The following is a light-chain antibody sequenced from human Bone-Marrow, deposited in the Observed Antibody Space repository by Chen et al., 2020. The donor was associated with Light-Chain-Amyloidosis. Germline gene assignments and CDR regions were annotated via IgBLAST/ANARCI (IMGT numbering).Light chain of an antibody. Sequence: NFMLIHPHSGSDSPGKTVIISCTRSSGSIATNYVQGYQQRPGSSPTTVIYEDDQRPSGVPDRFSGSIDRSSNSASLTISGLKTEGEADYYCQSYQGSSQGVFGGGTKLTVL. CDR1: SGSIATNY. J-gene: IGLJ3*02. CDR3: QSYQGSSQGV. V-gene: IGLV6-57*01. CDR2: EDD.